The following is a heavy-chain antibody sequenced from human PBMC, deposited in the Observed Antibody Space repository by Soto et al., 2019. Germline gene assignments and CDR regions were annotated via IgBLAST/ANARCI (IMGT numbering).Heavy chain of an antibody. CDR3: GRGNYYESSGYYRTYGMDV. CDR2: IYYSGST. Sequence: SETLSLTCTVSGGSISSGDYYWSWIRQPPGKGLEWIGYIYYSGSTYYNPSLKSRVTISVDTSKNQFSLKLSSVTAADTAVYHCGRGNYYESSGYYRTYGMDVWGQGTTVTAS. V-gene: IGHV4-30-4*01. D-gene: IGHD3-22*01. CDR1: GGSISSGDYY. J-gene: IGHJ6*02.